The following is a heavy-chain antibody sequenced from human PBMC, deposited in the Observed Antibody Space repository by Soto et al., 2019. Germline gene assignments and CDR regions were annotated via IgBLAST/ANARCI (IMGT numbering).Heavy chain of an antibody. V-gene: IGHV4-59*01. D-gene: IGHD4-4*01. CDR1: GGSLGSYY. CDR3: ARDGDGRMTTNPYYYNGMDV. CDR2: VFYTGRA. Sequence: PSETLSPTCTVSGGSLGSYYLGWIRQPPGKGLEWIGYVFYTGRANYNSSLKSRVRISLETSNYHSSLKLSSVTAADTAVYYCARDGDGRMTTNPYYYNGMDVWGPGTTVTVSS. J-gene: IGHJ6*02.